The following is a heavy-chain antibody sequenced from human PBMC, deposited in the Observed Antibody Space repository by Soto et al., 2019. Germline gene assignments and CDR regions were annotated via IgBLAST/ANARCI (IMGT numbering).Heavy chain of an antibody. CDR3: AKEFFDSSGFYPSLDALDI. V-gene: IGHV3-30*18. Sequence: QVQLAESGGGVVQPGRSLTITCAASGFTLGTYGMHWVRQAPGKGLEWVAVISNDGGDKYYSDSVMGRFTISRDNSKNTLFLQRSSLRAEDTAVYFCAKEFFDSSGFYPSLDALDIWGQGTVVTVSS. J-gene: IGHJ3*02. D-gene: IGHD3-22*01. CDR1: GFTLGTYG. CDR2: ISNDGGDK.